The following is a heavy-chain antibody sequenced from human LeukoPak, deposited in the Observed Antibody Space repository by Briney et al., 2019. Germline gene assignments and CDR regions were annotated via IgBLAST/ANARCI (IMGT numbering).Heavy chain of an antibody. D-gene: IGHD3-10*01. V-gene: IGHV3-21*01. J-gene: IGHJ4*02. Sequence: GSLRLSCAASGFTFSSYSMNWVRQAPGKGLEWVSSISSSSSYIYYADSVKGRFTISRDNAKNSLYLQMNSLRVEDTAVYYCARVRGSGSYYFLDYWGQGTLVTVSS. CDR2: ISSSSSYI. CDR3: ARVRGSGSYYFLDY. CDR1: GFTFSSYS.